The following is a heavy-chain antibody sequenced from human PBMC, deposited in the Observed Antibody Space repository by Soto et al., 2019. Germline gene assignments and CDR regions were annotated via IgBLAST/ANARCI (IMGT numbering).Heavy chain of an antibody. V-gene: IGHV3-48*02. D-gene: IGHD3-3*01. CDR3: ARGSSTYYDFWSGPYSMDV. CDR2: ISSSSSTI. CDR1: GFTFSSYS. Sequence: GGSLRLSCASSGFTFSSYSMNWVRQAPGKGLEWVSYISSSSSTIYYADSVKGRFTISRDNAKNSLYLQMNSLRDEDTAVYYCARGSSTYYDFWSGPYSMDVWGQGTTVTVSS. J-gene: IGHJ6*02.